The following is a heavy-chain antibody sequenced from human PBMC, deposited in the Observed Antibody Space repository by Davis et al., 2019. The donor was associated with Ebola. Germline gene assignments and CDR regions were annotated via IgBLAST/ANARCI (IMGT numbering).Heavy chain of an antibody. CDR3: VPRGDNSGWSLDY. V-gene: IGHV3-30*03. CDR2: ISYDGSQK. J-gene: IGHJ4*02. D-gene: IGHD6-19*01. CDR1: GFTFSGYG. Sequence: GESLKISCAASGFTFSGYGMHWVRQAPGKGPEWLTRISYDGSQKFYADSVKGRFTISRDNSKNTLFLQMSSLTTEDTAVYYCVPRGDNSGWSLDYWGQGTLVTVSS.